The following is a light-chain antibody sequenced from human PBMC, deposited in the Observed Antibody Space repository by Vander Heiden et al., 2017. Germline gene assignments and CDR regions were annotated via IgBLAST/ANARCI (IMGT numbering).Light chain of an antibody. CDR1: STDIGSYNY. Sequence: QSALTQPASVSGSPGQSITIPCTGTSTDIGSYNYASWYQHHPGKAPKLLIYEVSHRPPGLSDRFAASKSGNTASLIISGLQTEDEADYYCSSFTTTRTLVFDGGTRLTVL. J-gene: IGLJ2*01. CDR2: EVS. V-gene: IGLV2-14*01. CDR3: SSFTTTRTLV.